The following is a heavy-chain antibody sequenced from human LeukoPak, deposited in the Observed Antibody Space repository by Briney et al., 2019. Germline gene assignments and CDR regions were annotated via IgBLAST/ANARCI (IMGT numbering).Heavy chain of an antibody. Sequence: SVTMSLSWTVSGDCIRRSYDYWGWIRQPPGKGLEWIGEINHSGSTNYNPSLKSRVTISVDTSKNQFSLKLSSVTAADTAVYYCATTVAAGRLNWFDPWGQGTLVTVSS. CDR2: INHSGST. CDR1: GDCIRRSYDY. CDR3: ATTVAAGRLNWFDP. D-gene: IGHD6-13*01. J-gene: IGHJ5*02. V-gene: IGHV4-39*07.